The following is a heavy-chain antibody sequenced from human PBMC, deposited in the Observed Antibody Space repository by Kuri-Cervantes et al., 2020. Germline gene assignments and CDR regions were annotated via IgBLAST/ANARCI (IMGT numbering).Heavy chain of an antibody. Sequence: SETLSLTWAVYGGALSDYYWNWIRQPPGKGLEWIGEINHSGRTNYNPSLKSRVTISIDTSKNQFSLRLTSVTAADTAVYYCARPPPTGYCSGGSCYPADYWGQGTLVTVSS. CDR3: ARPPPTGYCSGGSCYPADY. CDR2: INHSGRT. D-gene: IGHD2-15*01. J-gene: IGHJ4*02. V-gene: IGHV4-34*01. CDR1: GGALSDYY.